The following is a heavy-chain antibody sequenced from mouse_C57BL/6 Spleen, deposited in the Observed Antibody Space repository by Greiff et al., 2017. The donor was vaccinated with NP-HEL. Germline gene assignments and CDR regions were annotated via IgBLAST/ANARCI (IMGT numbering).Heavy chain of an antibody. CDR1: GYTFTSYW. V-gene: IGHV1-55*01. CDR3: ARNWDVLDY. CDR2: IYPGSGST. J-gene: IGHJ2*01. Sequence: QVQLQQPGAELVKPGASVKMSCKASGYTFTSYWITWVKQRPGQGLEWIGDIYPGSGSTNYNEKFKSKATLTVDTPSSTAYMQLSSLTSEDSAVYYCARNWDVLDYWGQGTTLTVSS. D-gene: IGHD4-1*01.